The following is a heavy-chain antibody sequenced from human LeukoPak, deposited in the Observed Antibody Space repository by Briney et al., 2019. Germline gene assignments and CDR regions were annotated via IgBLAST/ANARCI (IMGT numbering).Heavy chain of an antibody. CDR1: GLTVSNHW. J-gene: IGHJ5*02. CDR2: IREERGQE. D-gene: IGHD5-18*01. V-gene: IGHV3-7*03. CDR3: ASLDTAKQPLANH. Sequence: GGSLRLSCAASGLTVSNHWMSWVRQAPGKGLEWVANIREERGQEYYVDSVKGRFTISKNSAKNSLYLQMNTLRVEDTAMYYCASLDTAKQPLANHWGQGTLVTVSS.